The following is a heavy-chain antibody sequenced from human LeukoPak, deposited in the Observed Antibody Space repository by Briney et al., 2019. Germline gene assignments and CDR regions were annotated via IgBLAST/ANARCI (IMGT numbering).Heavy chain of an antibody. CDR3: AKDLSGRFSSAGDY. V-gene: IGHV3-30*02. Sequence: GGSLRLSCAASGFTFSSYGMHWVRQAPGKGLEWVAFIRYDGSNKYYTDSVKGRFTISRDNSKNTLYLQMNSLRAEDTAVYYCAKDLSGRFSSAGDYWGQGTLVTVSS. J-gene: IGHJ4*02. D-gene: IGHD3-22*01. CDR1: GFTFSSYG. CDR2: IRYDGSNK.